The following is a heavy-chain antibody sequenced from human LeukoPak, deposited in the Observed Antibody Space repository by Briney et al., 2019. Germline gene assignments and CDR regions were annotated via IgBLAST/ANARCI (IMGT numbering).Heavy chain of an antibody. V-gene: IGHV4-4*07. CDR3: ARGPTTVTRAFDY. CDR2: IYTSGST. J-gene: IGHJ4*02. CDR1: GGSFSIYY. Sequence: SETLSLTCTVSGGSFSIYYWSWIRQPAGKGLEYIGRIYTSGSTNYDPSLKSRVTMSVDTSNNQFSLKLSSVTAADTAVYYCARGPTTVTRAFDYWGQGTLVTVSS. D-gene: IGHD4-17*01.